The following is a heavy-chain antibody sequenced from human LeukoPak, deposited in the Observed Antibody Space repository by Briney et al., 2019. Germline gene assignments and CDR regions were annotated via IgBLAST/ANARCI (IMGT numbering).Heavy chain of an antibody. CDR2: IIPILGLA. J-gene: IGHJ4*02. V-gene: IGHV1-69*04. Sequence: GSSVTVSCKASGGTVSRYAISWVRQAPRQGLESMGRIIPILGLANYAQKFQGRVTITADKSTSTAYRELSSLRSEDTAVYYCAREVDGSGRDYWGQGTLVSVSS. CDR1: GGTVSRYA. CDR3: AREVDGSGRDY. D-gene: IGHD3-10*01.